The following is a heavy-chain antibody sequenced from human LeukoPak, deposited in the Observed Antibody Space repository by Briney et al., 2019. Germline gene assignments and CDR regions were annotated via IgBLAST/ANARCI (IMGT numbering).Heavy chain of an antibody. CDR2: IKQDGSDK. CDR1: GFTFTNSW. J-gene: IGHJ6*02. V-gene: IGHV3-7*04. Sequence: PGGSLRLSCVVSGFTFTNSWMSWVRQAPGKGLEWVANIKQDGSDKYYLDSVKGRFTISRDNAKNSLYLQMNSLRAEDTAVYYCAREKWSRYYYGMDVWGRGTTVTVSS. D-gene: IGHD2-15*01. CDR3: AREKWSRYYYGMDV.